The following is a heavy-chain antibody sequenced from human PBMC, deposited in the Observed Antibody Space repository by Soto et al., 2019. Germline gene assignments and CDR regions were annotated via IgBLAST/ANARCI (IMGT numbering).Heavy chain of an antibody. CDR3: ARHGFGSLHGLVHV. CDR1: GGSITNYY. Sequence: QVQLQESGPGLVKPSETLSLTCTVSGGSITNYYCSWFRQPPGKGLEWIDYIQYNGYSAYNLSVKRRVTMSIDTSKTRFPLTLESVTATNTAVYSCARHGFGSLHGLVHVWGQGTRVIVSS. CDR2: IQYNGYS. J-gene: IGHJ6*02. V-gene: IGHV4-59*08. D-gene: IGHD3-10*01.